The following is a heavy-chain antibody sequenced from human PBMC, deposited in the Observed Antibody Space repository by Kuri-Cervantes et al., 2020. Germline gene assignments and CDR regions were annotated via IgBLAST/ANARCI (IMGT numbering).Heavy chain of an antibody. CDR2: ISYDGSNK. J-gene: IGHJ5*02. V-gene: IGHV3-30-3*01. D-gene: IGHD6-13*01. CDR3: ARDASIAAAWVWFDP. CDR1: GFTFSSYA. Sequence: GESLKISCAASGFTFSSYAMHWVRQAPGKELEWVAVISYDGSNKYYADSVKGRFTISRDNSKNTLYLQMNSLRAEDTTVYYCARDASIAAAWVWFDPWGQGTLVTVSS.